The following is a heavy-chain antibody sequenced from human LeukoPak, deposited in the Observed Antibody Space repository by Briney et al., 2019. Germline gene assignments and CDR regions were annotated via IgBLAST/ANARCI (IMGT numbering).Heavy chain of an antibody. V-gene: IGHV3-53*01. CDR2: IYSGGST. J-gene: IGHJ1*01. D-gene: IGHD3-16*01. CDR1: GFTFSSYA. Sequence: GGSLRLSCAASGFTFSSYAMSWVRQAPGKGLEWVSVIYSGGSTYYADSVKGRFTISRDNSKNTLYLQMNSLRAEDTAVYYCARDRGSSYFQHWGQGTLVTVSS. CDR3: ARDRGSSYFQH.